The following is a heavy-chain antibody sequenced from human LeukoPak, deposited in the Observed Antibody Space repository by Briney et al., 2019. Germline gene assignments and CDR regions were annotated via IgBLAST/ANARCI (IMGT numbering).Heavy chain of an antibody. D-gene: IGHD6-13*01. J-gene: IGHJ4*02. CDR1: GFTFSNFA. V-gene: IGHV3-23*01. CDR3: AKDPGSSWYGYFDY. CDR2: IVGSSST. Sequence: GGSLRLSCAASGFTFSNFAMTWVRQAPGKGLEWVSSIVGSSSTYYADSLKGRFTISRDNSKNTLFLQMNSLRAEDTAVYYCAKDPGSSWYGYFDYWGQGTLVTVSS.